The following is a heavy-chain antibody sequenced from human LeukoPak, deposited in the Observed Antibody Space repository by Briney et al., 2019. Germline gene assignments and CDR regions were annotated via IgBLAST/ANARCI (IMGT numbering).Heavy chain of an antibody. CDR1: GFTFSSYS. J-gene: IGHJ3*02. CDR3: ARDRPSLNYYDSSGHGAFDI. D-gene: IGHD3-22*01. V-gene: IGHV3-21*01. CDR2: ISSSSSYI. Sequence: PGGSLRLSCAASGFTFSSYSMNWVRQAPGKGLEWVSSISSSSSYIYYADSVKGRFTISRDNAKNSLYLQMNSLRAEDTAVYYCARDRPSLNYYDSSGHGAFDIWGQGTMVTVSS.